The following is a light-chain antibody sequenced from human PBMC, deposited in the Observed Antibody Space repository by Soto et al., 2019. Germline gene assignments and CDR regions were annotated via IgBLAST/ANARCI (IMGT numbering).Light chain of an antibody. CDR2: DVN. V-gene: IGLV2-14*01. CDR3: SSYTTTSSYV. Sequence: QSALTQPASVSGSPGQSITISCTGTSSDVGSYKYVSWYQQHPDKAPKIIIYDVNNRPSGIPDRFSGSKSGNTASLTIAGLQAEDEADYYCSSYTTTSSYVFVTGTKLTVL. J-gene: IGLJ1*01. CDR1: SSDVGSYKY.